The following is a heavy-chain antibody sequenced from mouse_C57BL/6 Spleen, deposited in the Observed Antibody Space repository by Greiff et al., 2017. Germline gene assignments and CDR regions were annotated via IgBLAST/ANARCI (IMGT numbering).Heavy chain of an antibody. CDR2: IDPETGGT. J-gene: IGHJ4*01. Sequence: QVQLKESGAELVRPGASVTLSCKASGYTFTDYEMHWVKQTPVHGLEWIGAIDPETGGTAYNQKFKGKAILTADKSSSTAYMELRSLTSEDSAVYYCTRSAYTYYAMDYWGQGTSVTVSS. CDR3: TRSAYTYYAMDY. V-gene: IGHV1-15*01. CDR1: GYTFTDYE. D-gene: IGHD6-5*01.